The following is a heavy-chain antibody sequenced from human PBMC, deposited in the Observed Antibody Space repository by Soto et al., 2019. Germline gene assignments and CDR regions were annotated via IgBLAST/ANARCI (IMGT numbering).Heavy chain of an antibody. Sequence: QVQLVESGGGVVQPGRSLRLSCAASGFTFSSYGMHWVRQAPGKGLEWVAVISYDGSNKYYAYSVKGRFTISRDNSKNTLYLQMNSLRAEDTAVYYCAKDSGSDLRYFDYWGQGTLVTVSS. CDR3: AKDSGSDLRYFDY. CDR1: GFTFSSYG. V-gene: IGHV3-30*18. D-gene: IGHD5-12*01. CDR2: ISYDGSNK. J-gene: IGHJ4*02.